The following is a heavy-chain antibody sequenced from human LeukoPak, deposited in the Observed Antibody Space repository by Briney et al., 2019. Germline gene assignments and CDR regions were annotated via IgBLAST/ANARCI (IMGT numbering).Heavy chain of an antibody. D-gene: IGHD5-18*01. Sequence: GGSLRLSCAASGFTFSSYSMNWVRQAPGKGLEWVSSISSSSSYIYYADSVKGRFTISRDNAKNSLYLQMNSLRAEDTALYYCARAGGYSYAPGADYWGQGTLVTVSS. V-gene: IGHV3-21*04. CDR1: GFTFSSYS. CDR2: ISSSSSYI. CDR3: ARAGGYSYAPGADY. J-gene: IGHJ4*02.